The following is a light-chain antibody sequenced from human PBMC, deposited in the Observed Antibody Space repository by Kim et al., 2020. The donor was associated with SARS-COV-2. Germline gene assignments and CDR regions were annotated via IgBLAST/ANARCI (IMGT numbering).Light chain of an antibody. V-gene: IGLV3-21*04. J-gene: IGLJ1*01. Sequence: SYELTQPPSVSVVPGKTARITCGGNNIGSKSVHWYQQKPGQAPVLVIYYDSDRPSGIPERFSGSNSGHTATLTISRVEAGDEADYYCQVWDSSSDHYVFG. CDR2: YDS. CDR1: NIGSKS. CDR3: QVWDSSSDHYV.